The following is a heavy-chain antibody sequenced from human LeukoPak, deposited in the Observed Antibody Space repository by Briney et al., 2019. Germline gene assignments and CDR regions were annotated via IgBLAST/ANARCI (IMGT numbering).Heavy chain of an antibody. CDR3: ARWGVVTQRGVHYHYSMDV. J-gene: IGHJ6*03. Sequence: SETLSLTCGIYVGSFSEHSWNWIRHPPGRGVWWSGEIHHSGTTEYNPSLKSRVTISADRSKNQFSLNLPSVTAADTAVYYCARWGVVTQRGVHYHYSMDVWDNGTTVTVSS. CDR1: VGSFSEHS. V-gene: IGHV4-34*01. CDR2: IHHSGTT. D-gene: IGHD4-23*01.